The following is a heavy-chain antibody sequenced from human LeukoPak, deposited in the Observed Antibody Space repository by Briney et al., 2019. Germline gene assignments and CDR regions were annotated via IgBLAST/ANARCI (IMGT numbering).Heavy chain of an antibody. J-gene: IGHJ4*02. CDR1: GGSISSGDYY. D-gene: IGHD3-3*01. CDR3: AREEKSFGAFDY. Sequence: SQTLSLTCTVSGGSISSGDYYWSWIRQPPGKGLEWIGYIYYSGSTYYNPSLKSRVTISVDTSKNQFSLKLSSVTAADTAVYHCAREEKSFGAFDYWGQGTLVTLSS. V-gene: IGHV4-30-4*01. CDR2: IYYSGST.